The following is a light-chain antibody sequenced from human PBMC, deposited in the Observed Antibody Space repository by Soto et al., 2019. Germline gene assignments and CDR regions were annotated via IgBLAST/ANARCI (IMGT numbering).Light chain of an antibody. J-gene: IGKJ4*01. CDR3: QQYNNWPLT. Sequence: EIVMTQSPATLSVSPGERATLSCRASQSVSSNLAWYQQKPGQPPRLLIYSASTGATGIPARFSGSGSGTEFTLTISSLQSEDFADYYCQQYNNWPLTFGGGTKVEIK. CDR2: SAS. CDR1: QSVSSN. V-gene: IGKV3-15*01.